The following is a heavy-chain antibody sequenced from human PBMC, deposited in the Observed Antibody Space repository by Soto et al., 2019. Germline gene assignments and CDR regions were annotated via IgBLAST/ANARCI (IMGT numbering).Heavy chain of an antibody. CDR3: ARGIAIAGNDAFDI. J-gene: IGHJ3*02. V-gene: IGHV1-2*04. CDR2: INPNSGGT. CDR1: GYTFTGYY. D-gene: IGHD6-13*01. Sequence: ASVKVSCKASGYTFTGYYMHWVRQAPGQGLEWMGWINPNSGGTNYAQKFQGWVTMTRDTSISTAYMELSRLRSDDTAVYYCARGIAIAGNDAFDIWGQGTMVTVSS.